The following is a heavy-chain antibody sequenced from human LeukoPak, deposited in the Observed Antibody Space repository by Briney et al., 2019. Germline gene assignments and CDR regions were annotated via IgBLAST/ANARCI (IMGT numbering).Heavy chain of an antibody. D-gene: IGHD3-10*01. J-gene: IGHJ5*02. Sequence: GGSLRLSCAASGFTFSDYYMSWIRQAPGKGLEWVSYISSSSSTIYYADSVKGRFTISRDNGKNSLYLQMNSLRAEDTAVYYCASLYASGPNWFDPWGQGTLVTVSS. CDR1: GFTFSDYY. CDR2: ISSSSSTI. V-gene: IGHV3-11*04. CDR3: ASLYASGPNWFDP.